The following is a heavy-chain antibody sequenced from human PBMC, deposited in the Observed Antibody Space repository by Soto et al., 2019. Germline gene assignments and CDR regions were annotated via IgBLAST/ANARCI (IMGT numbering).Heavy chain of an antibody. V-gene: IGHV5-51*01. CDR1: EYSFTNYW. J-gene: IGHJ4*02. D-gene: IGHD1-20*01. Sequence: AEAMQISCKGSEYSFTNYWIGWVRQMPGKGLEWMGIIYPGDSDTRYSPSFQGQVTISADKSISTAYLQWRSLKASDSAMYYCSRSRIPGSTWTIDYWGQGILGTLSA. CDR2: IYPGDSDT. CDR3: SRSRIPGSTWTIDY.